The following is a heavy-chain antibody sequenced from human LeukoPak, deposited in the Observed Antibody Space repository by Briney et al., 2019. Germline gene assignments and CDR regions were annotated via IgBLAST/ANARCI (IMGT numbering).Heavy chain of an antibody. CDR3: AKEPGRLRGSGFDY. D-gene: IGHD3-10*01. V-gene: IGHV3-23*01. Sequence: GGSLRLSCAASGFIFSSYAMSWVRQSPGKGLEWVSAISGSGGSTYYADSVKGRFTISRDNSKNTLYLQMNSLRAEDTAVYYCAKEPGRLRGSGFDYWGQGTLVTVSS. J-gene: IGHJ4*02. CDR1: GFIFSSYA. CDR2: ISGSGGST.